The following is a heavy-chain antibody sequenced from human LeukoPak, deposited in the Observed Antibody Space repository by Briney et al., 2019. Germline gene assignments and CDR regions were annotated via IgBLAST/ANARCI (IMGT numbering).Heavy chain of an antibody. CDR3: ARDWAHYDF. J-gene: IGHJ4*02. Sequence: PGGSLRLSCAASGFTFNTYWMSWVCRVPGKGLEWVADIKPDGSEEYYLDSARGRFTISRDNAKNSLYLQMDSLRAEDTAVYYCARDWAHYDFWGKGTLVTVSS. D-gene: IGHD3-3*01. CDR1: GFTFNTYW. CDR2: IKPDGSEE. V-gene: IGHV3-7*01.